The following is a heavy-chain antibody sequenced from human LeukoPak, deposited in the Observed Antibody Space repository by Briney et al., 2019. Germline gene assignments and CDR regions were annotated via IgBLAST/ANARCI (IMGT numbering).Heavy chain of an antibody. Sequence: GGSLRLSCAASGFTVSTNYMSWVRQAPGKGLEWVSVIYSGGSTYYADSVKGRFTISRDNSRNTLYLQMNSLRAEDTAVYYCARGRGSYYFDYWGQGTLVTVSS. V-gene: IGHV3-53*01. CDR1: GFTVSTNY. D-gene: IGHD1-26*01. J-gene: IGHJ4*02. CDR3: ARGRGSYYFDY. CDR2: IYSGGST.